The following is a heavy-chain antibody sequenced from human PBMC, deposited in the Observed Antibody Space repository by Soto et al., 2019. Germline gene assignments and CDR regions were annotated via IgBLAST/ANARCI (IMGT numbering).Heavy chain of an antibody. CDR1: GFTFSDYY. J-gene: IGHJ3*02. Sequence: QVQLVESGGGLVKPGGSLRLSCAASGFTFSDYYMSWIRQAPGKGLEWVSYISSSSSYTNYADSVKGRFTISRDNAKNSLYLQMNRLRAEDTAVYYCARWSGSYYGAFDIWGQGTMVTVSS. CDR2: ISSSSSYT. D-gene: IGHD1-26*01. CDR3: ARWSGSYYGAFDI. V-gene: IGHV3-11*05.